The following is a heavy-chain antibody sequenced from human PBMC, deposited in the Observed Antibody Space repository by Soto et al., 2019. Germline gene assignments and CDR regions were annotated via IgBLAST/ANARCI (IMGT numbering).Heavy chain of an antibody. V-gene: IGHV3-11*01. J-gene: IGHJ6*04. D-gene: IGHD2-2*01. CDR1: GFTFSDYY. CDR2: ISSSGSTI. CDR3: ARVSPPYCSSTSCCMDV. Sequence: QVQLVESGGGLVKPGGSLRLSCAASGFTFSDYYMSWIRQAPGKGLEWVSYISSSGSTIYYADSGKGRFTISRDNAKNSLYLQMNSLRAEDTAVYYCARVSPPYCSSTSCCMDVWGKGTTVTVSS.